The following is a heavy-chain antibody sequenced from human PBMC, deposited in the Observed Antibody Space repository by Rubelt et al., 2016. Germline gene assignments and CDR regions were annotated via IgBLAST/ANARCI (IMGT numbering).Heavy chain of an antibody. CDR2: IYYRGST. D-gene: IGHD5-18*01. Sequence: QLQLQESGPGLVKPSETLSLTCTVSGGSISSSSYYWGWIRQPPGKGLEWIGSIYYRGSTYYNPSPKGRVTLSVDTSKNQFSLKLSSVTAADTAVYYCARARNSYAYYFDYWGQGTLVTVSS. CDR1: GGSISSSSYY. V-gene: IGHV4-39*01. J-gene: IGHJ4*02. CDR3: ARARNSYAYYFDY.